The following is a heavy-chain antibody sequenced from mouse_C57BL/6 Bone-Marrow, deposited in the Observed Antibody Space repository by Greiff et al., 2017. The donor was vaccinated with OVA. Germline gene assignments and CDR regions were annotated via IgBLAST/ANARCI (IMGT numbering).Heavy chain of an antibody. J-gene: IGHJ1*03. V-gene: IGHV1-81*01. CDR1: GYTFTSYG. Sequence: QVQLQQSGAELARPGASVKLSCKASGYTFTSYGISWVKQRTGQGLEWIGEIYPRSGNTYYNEKFKGKATLTADKSSSTAYMELRSLTSEDSAVYFCARGAHFDVWGTVTTVTVSS. CDR3: ARGAHFDV. CDR2: IYPRSGNT.